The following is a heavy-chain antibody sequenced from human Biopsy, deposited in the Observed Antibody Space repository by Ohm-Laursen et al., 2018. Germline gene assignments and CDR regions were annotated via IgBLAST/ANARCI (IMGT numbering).Heavy chain of an antibody. CDR1: GYAFHTYY. J-gene: IGHJ4*02. CDR3: ARPRGTATAIADGLDY. CDR2: INPSGRYT. Sequence: ASVKVSCKASGYAFHTYYMHWVRQAPGQGLKWLGYINPSGRYTRNAQSFQGRVTMTRDTSTSTVYMELSGLTSDDTAVYYCARPRGTATAIADGLDYWGQGTLVTVSS. D-gene: IGHD2-21*02. V-gene: IGHV1-46*02.